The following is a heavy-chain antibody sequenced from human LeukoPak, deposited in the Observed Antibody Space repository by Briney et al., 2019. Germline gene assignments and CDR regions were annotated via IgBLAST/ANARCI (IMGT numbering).Heavy chain of an antibody. J-gene: IGHJ4*02. CDR1: GGTFSSYA. CDR3: ASGPLGYNYFDY. D-gene: IGHD5-24*01. Sequence: ASVKVSCKASGGTFSSYAISWVRQAPGQGLEWMGGIIPIFGTANYAQKLQGRVTITADESTSTAYMELSSLRSEDTAVYYCASGPLGYNYFDYWGQGTLVTVSS. V-gene: IGHV1-69*01. CDR2: IIPIFGTA.